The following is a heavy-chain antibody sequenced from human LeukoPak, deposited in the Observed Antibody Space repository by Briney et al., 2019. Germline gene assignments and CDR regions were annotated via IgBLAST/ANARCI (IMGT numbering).Heavy chain of an antibody. CDR3: AKDLIEYYYDSSGGYYFDY. CDR1: GFTFSSYA. V-gene: IGHV3-23*01. D-gene: IGHD3-22*01. J-gene: IGHJ4*02. CDR2: ISGSGGST. Sequence: GGSLRLSCAASGFTFSSYAMSWVRQAPGKGLEWVSAISGSGGSTYYADSVKGRFTISRDNSKNTLYLQMNSLRAEDSAVYYCAKDLIEYYYDSSGGYYFDYWGQGTLVTVSS.